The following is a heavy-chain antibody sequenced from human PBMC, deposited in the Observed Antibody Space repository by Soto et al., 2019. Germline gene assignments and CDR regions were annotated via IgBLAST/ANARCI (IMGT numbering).Heavy chain of an antibody. J-gene: IGHJ3*02. D-gene: IGHD3-10*01. CDR3: ARKGLKVRGVIIAFDI. Sequence: GGSLRLSCAASGFTFSSYSMNWVRQAPGKGLEWVSSISSSSSYIYYADSVKGRFTISRDNAKNSLYLQMNSLRAEDTAVYYCARKGLKVRGVIIAFDIWGQGTMVTVSS. V-gene: IGHV3-21*01. CDR1: GFTFSSYS. CDR2: ISSSSSYI.